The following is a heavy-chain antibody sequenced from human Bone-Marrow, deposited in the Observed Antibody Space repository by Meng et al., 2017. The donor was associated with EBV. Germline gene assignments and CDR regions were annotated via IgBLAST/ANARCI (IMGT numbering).Heavy chain of an antibody. CDR3: ARGGAVAGFWVWFDP. Sequence: VEPEPWGAGLLKPSETLSLTCAGYGGSFSGYYWSWIRQPPGKGLEWIGEINHSGSTNYNPSLKSRVTISVDTSKNQFSLKLSSVTAADTAVYYCARGGAVAGFWVWFDPWGQGTLVTVSS. J-gene: IGHJ5*02. CDR2: INHSGST. V-gene: IGHV4-34*01. D-gene: IGHD6-19*01. CDR1: GGSFSGYY.